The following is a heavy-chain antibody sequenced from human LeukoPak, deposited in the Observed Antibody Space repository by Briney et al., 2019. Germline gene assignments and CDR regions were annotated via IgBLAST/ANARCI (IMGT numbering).Heavy chain of an antibody. Sequence: PSETLSLTCAVSGGSISSSNWWSWVRQPPGKGLEWIGEIYHSGSTNYNPSLKSRVTISVDTSKNQFSLKLSSVTAADTAVYYCARDRFGEFIVGIDYWGQGTLVTVSS. CDR2: IYHSGST. D-gene: IGHD3-10*01. V-gene: IGHV4-4*02. CDR1: GGSISSSNW. J-gene: IGHJ4*02. CDR3: ARDRFGEFIVGIDY.